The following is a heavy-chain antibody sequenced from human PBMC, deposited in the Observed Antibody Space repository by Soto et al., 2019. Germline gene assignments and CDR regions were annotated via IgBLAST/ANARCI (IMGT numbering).Heavy chain of an antibody. D-gene: IGHD2-2*01. J-gene: IGHJ6*02. CDR2: IIPTTATA. V-gene: IGHV1-69*01. CDR1: GGTFGSYA. CDR3: ARSQGSSTSLEIYYYYYYGMDV. Sequence: QVQLLQSGAEVKKPGSSVKVSCKSSGGTFGSYAISWVRQAPGQGLEWMGGIIPTTATANYGQKFQGRVTPAGDGSTGTGAMQLSSLRSEDTAVYYCARSQGSSTSLEIYYYYYYGMDVWGQGTTVTVSS.